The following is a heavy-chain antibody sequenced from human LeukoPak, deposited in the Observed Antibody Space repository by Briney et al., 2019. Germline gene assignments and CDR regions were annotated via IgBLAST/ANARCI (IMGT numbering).Heavy chain of an antibody. V-gene: IGHV3-11*04. Sequence: GGSLRLSCAASGFTFSDYFMSWIRQAPGKGLEWVSYISNSGSTIYYADSIKGRFTVSRDNAKNSLYLQMNSLRAEDTAVYYCARVPYSGSYYLDYWGQGTLVTVSS. CDR1: GFTFSDYF. CDR2: ISNSGSTI. J-gene: IGHJ4*02. CDR3: ARVPYSGSYYLDY. D-gene: IGHD1-26*01.